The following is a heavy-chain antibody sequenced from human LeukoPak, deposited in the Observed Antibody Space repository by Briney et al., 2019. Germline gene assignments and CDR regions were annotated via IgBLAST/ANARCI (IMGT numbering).Heavy chain of an antibody. CDR1: VFPFSDYY. CDR3: ARGREVLDY. Sequence: GGSLRLSCAASVFPFSDYYMSCIRQAPGEGLEGLSYMTTGSRSCTNNADSVKGRFTLSKDNAKNPLYLQLNSMRADGTGVYYCARGREVLDYWGQGTLVTVSS. CDR2: MTTGSRSCT. D-gene: IGHD1-26*01. V-gene: IGHV3-11*05. J-gene: IGHJ4*02.